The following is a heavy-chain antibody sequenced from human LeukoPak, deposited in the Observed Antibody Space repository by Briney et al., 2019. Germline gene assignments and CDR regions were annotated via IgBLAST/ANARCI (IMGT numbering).Heavy chain of an antibody. V-gene: IGHV4-59*01. Sequence: SETLSLTCTVSGGSITTYYWSWIRQPPGEGLEWIGYVYYTGSTNYNPSLKSRVAISVDTSKNQFSLKMSSVTAADTAVYYCAQHGCAFDIWGQGTMVTVSS. D-gene: IGHD2-2*01. CDR3: AQHGCAFDI. J-gene: IGHJ3*02. CDR1: GGSITTYY. CDR2: VYYTGST.